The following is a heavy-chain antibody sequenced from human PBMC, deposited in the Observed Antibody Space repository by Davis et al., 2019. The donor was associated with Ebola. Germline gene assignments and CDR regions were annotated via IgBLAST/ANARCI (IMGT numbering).Heavy chain of an antibody. Sequence: GGSLRLSCAASGFTFSSYEMNWVRQAPGKGLEWVSYISSSGSTIYYADSVKGRFTISRDNAKNSLYLQMNSLRAEDTAVYYCARSSTVTTRGGHYYYYGMDVWGQGTTVTVSS. CDR2: ISSSGSTI. CDR1: GFTFSSYE. V-gene: IGHV3-48*03. CDR3: ARSSTVTTRGGHYYYYGMDV. D-gene: IGHD4-17*01. J-gene: IGHJ6*02.